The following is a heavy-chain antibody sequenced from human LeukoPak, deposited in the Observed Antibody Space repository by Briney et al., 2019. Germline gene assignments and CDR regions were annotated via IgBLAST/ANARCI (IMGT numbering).Heavy chain of an antibody. CDR1: GFIFTDYW. D-gene: IGHD3-16*01. CDR3: VRDEKKRGGDY. V-gene: IGHV3-7*01. CDR2: INEGGSGK. Sequence: GGSLRLSCEAYGFIFTDYWMSWVRQVPGKGLEWVTNINEGGSGKYYVDSVKGRFTISRDNAKNSLYLHMNSLRAEDTAVYYCVRDEKKRGGDYWGQGILATVSS. J-gene: IGHJ4*02.